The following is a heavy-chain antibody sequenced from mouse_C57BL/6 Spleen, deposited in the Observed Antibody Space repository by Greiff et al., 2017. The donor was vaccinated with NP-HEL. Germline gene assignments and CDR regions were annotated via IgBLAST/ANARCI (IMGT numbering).Heavy chain of an antibody. V-gene: IGHV5-9-1*02. CDR3: TRVDGYYQAWFAY. Sequence: VQLKESGEGLVKPGGSLKLSCAASGFTFSSYAMSWVRQTPEKRLEWVAYISSGGEYIYYADTVKGRFTISRDNARNTLYLQMSSLKSEDTAMYYCTRVDGYYQAWFAYWGQGTLVTVSA. J-gene: IGHJ3*01. CDR1: GFTFSSYA. D-gene: IGHD2-3*01. CDR2: ISSGGEYI.